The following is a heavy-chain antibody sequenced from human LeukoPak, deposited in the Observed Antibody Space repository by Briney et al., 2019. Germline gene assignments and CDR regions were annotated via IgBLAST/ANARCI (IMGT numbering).Heavy chain of an antibody. Sequence: SQTLSLTCTVSGCSISSGDYYWSWIRQPPGKGLEWIGYIYYSGSTYYNPSLKSRVTISVDTSKNQFSLKLNSVTAADTAVYYCARGPNLRFLEWLPSYGMDVWGQGTTVTVSS. CDR3: ARGPNLRFLEWLPSYGMDV. D-gene: IGHD3-3*01. V-gene: IGHV4-30-4*01. J-gene: IGHJ6*02. CDR1: GCSISSGDYY. CDR2: IYYSGST.